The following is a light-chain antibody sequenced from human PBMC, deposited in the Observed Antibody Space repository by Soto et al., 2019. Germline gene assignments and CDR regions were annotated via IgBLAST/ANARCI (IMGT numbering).Light chain of an antibody. J-gene: IGKJ5*01. CDR1: QSVSSSY. CDR2: GAS. Sequence: EIVLTQSPGTLSLSPGERATLSCRASQSVSSSYLAWYQQKPGQAPRLLIYGASSRATGIPDRFSGSGSGTDFTLTISRLEPEDCAVDYCQQYGSAPPIPFAQGTRLEIK. V-gene: IGKV3-20*01. CDR3: QQYGSAPPIP.